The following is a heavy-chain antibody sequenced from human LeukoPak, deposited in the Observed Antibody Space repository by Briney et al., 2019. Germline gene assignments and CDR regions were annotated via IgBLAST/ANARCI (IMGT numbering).Heavy chain of an antibody. Sequence: SETLSLTCAVYGGSFSGYYWSWIRQPPGKGLEWIGEINHSGSTNYNPSLKSRVTISVDTSKNQFSLKLSSVTAADTAVYYCARGLLMYYYDSSGLDYWGQGTLLTVSS. CDR3: ARGLLMYYYDSSGLDY. D-gene: IGHD3-22*01. J-gene: IGHJ4*02. CDR1: GGSFSGYY. V-gene: IGHV4-34*01. CDR2: INHSGST.